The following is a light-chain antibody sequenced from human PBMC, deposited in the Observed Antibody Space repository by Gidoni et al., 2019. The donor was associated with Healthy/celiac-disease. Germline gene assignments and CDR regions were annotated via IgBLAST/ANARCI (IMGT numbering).Light chain of an antibody. CDR2: AAS. CDR1: QSISSY. Sequence: DIQMTQSPSSLSASVGDRVTITCRASQSISSYLNWYQQKPGKAPKLLIYAASSLKSGVPSSFSGSGSGTDFTLTISSLQPDDFATYYCQQSYSSPLTFGGGTKVEIK. CDR3: QQSYSSPLT. V-gene: IGKV1-39*01. J-gene: IGKJ4*01.